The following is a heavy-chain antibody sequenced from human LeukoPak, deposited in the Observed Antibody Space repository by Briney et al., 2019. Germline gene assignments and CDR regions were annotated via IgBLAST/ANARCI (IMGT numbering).Heavy chain of an antibody. D-gene: IGHD3-3*01. J-gene: IGHJ5*02. Sequence: ASVKVSCKASGGTFSSYAISWVRQAPGQGLEWMGWINPNSGGTNYAQKFQGRVTMTRDTSISTAYMELSRLRSDDTAVYYCARDPITIFGVVPEYNWFDPWGQGTLVTVSS. V-gene: IGHV1-2*02. CDR3: ARDPITIFGVVPEYNWFDP. CDR2: INPNSGGT. CDR1: GGTFSSYA.